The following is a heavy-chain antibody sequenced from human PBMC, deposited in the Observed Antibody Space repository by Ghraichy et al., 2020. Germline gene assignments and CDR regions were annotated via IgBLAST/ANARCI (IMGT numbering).Heavy chain of an antibody. CDR1: GFTFSSYS. J-gene: IGHJ6*02. CDR2: ISSSSSYI. CDR3: ARSAGADYDFWSGEAGADV. V-gene: IGHV3-21*01. D-gene: IGHD3-3*01. Sequence: GGSLRLSCAASGFTFSSYSMNWVRQAPGKGLEWVSSISSSSSYIYYADSVKGRFTISRDNAKNSLYLQMNSLRAEDTAVYYCARSAGADYDFWSGEAGADVWGQGTTVTVSS.